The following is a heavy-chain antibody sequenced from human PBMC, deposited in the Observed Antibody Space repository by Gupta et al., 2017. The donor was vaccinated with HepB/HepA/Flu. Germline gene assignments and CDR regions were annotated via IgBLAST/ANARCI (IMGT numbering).Heavy chain of an antibody. CDR1: GDPISSYSYY. V-gene: IGHV4-39*01. CDR3: ARNMSVIGVPTTTRHDVFDI. CDR2: LYNSVST. Sequence: QLQLQESGPGLVKPSETLSLTCTVSGDPISSYSYYWGWIRQPPGKALEWIGSLYNSVSTSYNPSLKRRVSISMETSKNQFSLQLSAVTAADTAVYFCARNMSVIGVPTTTRHDVFDIWGQGIMVTVSS. D-gene: IGHD2-2*01. J-gene: IGHJ3*02.